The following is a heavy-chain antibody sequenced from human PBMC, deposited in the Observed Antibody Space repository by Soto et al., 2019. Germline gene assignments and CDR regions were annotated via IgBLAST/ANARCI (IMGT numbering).Heavy chain of an antibody. D-gene: IGHD5-18*01. Sequence: SETLSLTCAVSGGSISSGGYSWSWIRQPPGKGLEWIGYIYHSGSTYYNPSLKSRVTISVDRSKNQFSLKLSSVTAADTAVYYCARAVAAMVGYLCWFDPWGQGTLVTVSS. CDR2: IYHSGST. CDR1: GGSISSGGYS. CDR3: ARAVAAMVGYLCWFDP. V-gene: IGHV4-30-2*01. J-gene: IGHJ5*02.